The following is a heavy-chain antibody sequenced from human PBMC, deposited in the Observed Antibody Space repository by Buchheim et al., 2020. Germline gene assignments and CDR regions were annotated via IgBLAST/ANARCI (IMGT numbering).Heavy chain of an antibody. D-gene: IGHD6-13*01. CDR1: GFTFSGSA. CDR3: TRRGYSSSWYHGGYYYGMDV. Sequence: EVQLVESGGGLVQPGGSLKLSCAASGFTFSGSAMHWVRQASGKGLEWVGRIRSKANSYATAYAASVKGRFTISRDDSKNTAYLQMNSLKTEDTAVYYCTRRGYSSSWYHGGYYYGMDVWGQGTT. V-gene: IGHV3-73*01. CDR2: IRSKANSYAT. J-gene: IGHJ6*02.